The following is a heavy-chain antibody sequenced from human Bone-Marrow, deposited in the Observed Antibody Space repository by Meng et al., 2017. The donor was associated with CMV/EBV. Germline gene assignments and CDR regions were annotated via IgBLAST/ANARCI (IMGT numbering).Heavy chain of an antibody. CDR3: ARDVVPAATQHYYGMDG. V-gene: IGHV1-46*01. J-gene: IGHJ6*02. CDR2: INPSGGST. D-gene: IGHD2-2*01. Sequence: ASVKVSCKASGYTFTSYYMHWVRQAPGQGLEWMGIINPSGGSTSYAQKFQGRVTMTRDTSTSTVYMELSSLRSEDTAVYYCARDVVPAATQHYYGMDGWGQGTTVTVSS. CDR1: GYTFTSYY.